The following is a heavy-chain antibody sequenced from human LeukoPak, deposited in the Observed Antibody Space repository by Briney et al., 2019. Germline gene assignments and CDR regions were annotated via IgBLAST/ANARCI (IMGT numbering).Heavy chain of an antibody. CDR3: TTAVGYASTYFDY. J-gene: IGHJ4*02. CDR2: IKSKTDGGTT. V-gene: IGHV3-15*01. Sequence: PGGSLRLSCAASGFTFSNAWMSWVRQAPGKGLEWVSRIKSKTDGGTTDYAAPVKGRFTISRDDSKNTLYLQMNSLKTEDTAVYYCTTAVGYASTYFDYWGQGTLVTVSS. CDR1: GFTFSNAW. D-gene: IGHD5-12*01.